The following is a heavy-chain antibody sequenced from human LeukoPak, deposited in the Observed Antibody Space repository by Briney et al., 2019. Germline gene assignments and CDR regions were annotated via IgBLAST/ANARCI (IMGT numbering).Heavy chain of an antibody. CDR3: AREDYSYGLDY. J-gene: IGHJ4*02. CDR2: MYYSGST. D-gene: IGHD5-18*01. V-gene: IGHV4-59*01. Sequence: AGTLTLTCTASGVTISSYYLSWVRQPPGKGLEWIGYMYYSGSTNYNPSLKSRVTISVDTSKNQFSLKLSSVTAADTAVYYCAREDYSYGLDYWGQGTLVTVSS. CDR1: GVTISSYY.